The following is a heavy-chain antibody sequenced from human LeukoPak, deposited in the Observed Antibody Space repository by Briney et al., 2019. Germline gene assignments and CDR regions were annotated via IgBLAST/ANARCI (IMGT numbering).Heavy chain of an antibody. J-gene: IGHJ4*02. CDR3: ASAKHIVGVFDY. CDR1: GFTVSSNY. Sequence: GSLRLSCAASGFTVSSNYMSWVRQAPGKGLEWVSVIYSGGSTYYADSVKGRFTISRDNSKNTLYLQMNSLRAEDTAVYYCASAKHIVGVFDYWGQGTLVTVSS. CDR2: IYSGGST. V-gene: IGHV3-53*01. D-gene: IGHD1-26*01.